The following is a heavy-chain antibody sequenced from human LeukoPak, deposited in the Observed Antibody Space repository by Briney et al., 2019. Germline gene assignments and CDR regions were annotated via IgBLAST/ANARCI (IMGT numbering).Heavy chain of an antibody. D-gene: IGHD5-24*01. J-gene: IGHJ4*02. CDR3: ARSPSYLSRRDGYNLLDSFDY. Sequence: PSETLSLTCAVYGGSFSGYYWSWIRQPPGKGLEWIGEINHSGSTNYNPSLKSRDTISVDTSKNQFSLKLSSVTAADTAVYYCARSPSYLSRRDGYNLLDSFDYWGQGTLVTVSS. CDR2: INHSGST. V-gene: IGHV4-34*01. CDR1: GGSFSGYY.